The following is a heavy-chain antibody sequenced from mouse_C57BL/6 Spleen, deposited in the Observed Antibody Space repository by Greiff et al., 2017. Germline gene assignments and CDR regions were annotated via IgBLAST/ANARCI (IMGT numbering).Heavy chain of an antibody. D-gene: IGHD2-5*01. J-gene: IGHJ4*01. CDR2: IYPRDGST. V-gene: IGHV1-78*01. CDR3: ARMDYSNYAMDY. CDR1: GYTFTDHT. Sequence: QVQLQQSDAELVKPGASVKISCKVSGYTFTDHTIHWMKQRPEQGLEWIGDIYPRDGSTKYNEKFKGKATLTADKSASTAYMQLNSLTSEDSAVYFYARMDYSNYAMDYWGQGTSVTVSS.